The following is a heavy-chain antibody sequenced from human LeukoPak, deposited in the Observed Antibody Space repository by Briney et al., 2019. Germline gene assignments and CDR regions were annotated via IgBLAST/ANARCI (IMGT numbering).Heavy chain of an antibody. CDR2: IYYSGST. CDR3: ARGSGGIGYFDY. D-gene: IGHD3-10*01. V-gene: IGHV4-59*05. J-gene: IGHJ4*02. Sequence: PGGSLRLSCAVSGFTVSSNYMSWVRQAPGKGLEWIGSIYYSGSTYYNPSLKSRVTISVDTSKNQFSLKLSSVTAADTAVYYCARGSGGIGYFDYWGQGTLVTVSS. CDR1: GFTVSSNY.